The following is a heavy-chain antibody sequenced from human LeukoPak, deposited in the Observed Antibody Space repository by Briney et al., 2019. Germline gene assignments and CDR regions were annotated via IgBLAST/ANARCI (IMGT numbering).Heavy chain of an antibody. J-gene: IGHJ4*02. CDR3: ARDKTFEVVNCFDY. CDR1: GGSISSGSYY. V-gene: IGHV4-39*07. D-gene: IGHD3-3*01. Sequence: SETLSLTCTVAGGSISSGSYYWGWIRQPPGKGLEWIGSIYYSGSTYYNPSLKSRITVSLDTSKNQFSLRLSFVTAADTAVYYCARDKTFEVVNCFDYWGQGTLVTVSS. CDR2: IYYSGST.